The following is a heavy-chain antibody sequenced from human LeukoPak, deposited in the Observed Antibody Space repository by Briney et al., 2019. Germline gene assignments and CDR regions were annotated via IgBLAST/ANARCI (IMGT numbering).Heavy chain of an antibody. V-gene: IGHV4-59*01. CDR1: GGSISSYY. J-gene: IGHJ6*02. D-gene: IGHD3-9*01. CDR3: ARAWDDILTGHYYGMDV. Sequence: SETLSLTCTVSGGSISSYYWSWVRQPPGKGLEWIGYIYYSGSTNYNPSLKSRVTISVDTSKNQSSLKLSSVTAADTAVYYCARAWDDILTGHYYGMDVWGQGTTVTVSS. CDR2: IYYSGST.